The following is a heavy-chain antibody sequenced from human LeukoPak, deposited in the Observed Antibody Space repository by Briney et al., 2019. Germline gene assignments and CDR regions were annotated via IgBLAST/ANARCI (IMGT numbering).Heavy chain of an antibody. CDR1: GGTFSSYA. V-gene: IGHV1-69*04. Sequence: GASVKASCKASGGTFSSYAISWVRQAPGQGLEWMGRIIPILGIANYAQKFQGRVTITADKSTSTAYMELSSLRSEDTAVYYCARDGLCRGGSCYSDNWFDPWGQGTLVTVSS. CDR2: IIPILGIA. CDR3: ARDGLCRGGSCYSDNWFDP. D-gene: IGHD2-15*01. J-gene: IGHJ5*02.